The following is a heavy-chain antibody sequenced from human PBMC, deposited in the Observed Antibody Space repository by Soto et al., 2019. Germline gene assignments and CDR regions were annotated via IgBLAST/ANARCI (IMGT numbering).Heavy chain of an antibody. Sequence: SETLSLPCTVSGGSVSNSNYYWGWIRQSPGKGLEWIGSVYYRGRSYSKSSVKSRVTISVDTSKNQFSLNLNAVTDSDTAVYFCVSQRTSVLTQAYFDYWGPGALVTVSS. D-gene: IGHD2-8*01. V-gene: IGHV4-39*01. CDR1: GGSVSNSNYY. J-gene: IGHJ4*02. CDR3: VSQRTSVLTQAYFDY. CDR2: VYYRGRS.